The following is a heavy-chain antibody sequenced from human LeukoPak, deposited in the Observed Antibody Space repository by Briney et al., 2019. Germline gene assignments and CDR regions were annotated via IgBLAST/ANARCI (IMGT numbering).Heavy chain of an antibody. J-gene: IGHJ4*02. CDR3: TTEFWYYFNN. V-gene: IGHV3-15*01. CDR1: GFAFSGTW. CDR2: INTRTDGATT. D-gene: IGHD3-3*01. Sequence: GGSLRLSCAGSGFAFSGTWLNWVRQAPGQGLEWVGRINTRTDGATTTYAAPVKGRFTISGDDSKSTLYLEMNSLKTEDTAVYYCTTEFWYYFNNWGQGTLVTVSS.